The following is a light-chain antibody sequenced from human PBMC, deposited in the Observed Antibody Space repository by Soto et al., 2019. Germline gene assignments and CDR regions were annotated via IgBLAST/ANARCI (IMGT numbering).Light chain of an antibody. V-gene: IGKV3-15*01. CDR3: QPSNNWTLT. Sequence: VMRQSPATLSFSSGEGATLSCRASQGIGETLAWYQHKPGQTPRLLIYDTSTRATGVPTRFSVIMSGAEGTITFNRLQQEDGSVYDGQPSNNWTLTFCGGTKVDIK. CDR2: DTS. J-gene: IGKJ4*01. CDR1: QGIGET.